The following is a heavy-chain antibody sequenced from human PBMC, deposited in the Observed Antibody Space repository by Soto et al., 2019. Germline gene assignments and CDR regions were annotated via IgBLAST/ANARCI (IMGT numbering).Heavy chain of an antibody. V-gene: IGHV1-69*13. CDR1: GGTFSSYA. Sequence: ASVKVSCKASGGTFSSYAISWVRQAPGQGLEWMGGIIPIFGTANYAQKFQGRVTITADESTSTAYMELSSLRSEDTAVYYCARDAHSSGYFGFDYWGQGTLVTVSS. J-gene: IGHJ4*02. CDR2: IIPIFGTA. CDR3: ARDAHSSGYFGFDY. D-gene: IGHD3-22*01.